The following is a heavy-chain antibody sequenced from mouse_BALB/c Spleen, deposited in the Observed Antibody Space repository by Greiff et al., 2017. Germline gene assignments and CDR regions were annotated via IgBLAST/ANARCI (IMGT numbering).Heavy chain of an antibody. Sequence: VQLVESGPGLVAPSQSLSITCTVSGFSLTSYGVHWVRQPPGKGLEWLGVIWAGGSTNYNSALMSRLSISKDNSKSQVFLKMNSLQTDDTAMYYCARGDGNWGSWFAYWGQGTLVTVSA. CDR2: IWAGGST. CDR3: ARGDGNWGSWFAY. J-gene: IGHJ3*01. D-gene: IGHD2-1*01. CDR1: GFSLTSYG. V-gene: IGHV2-9*02.